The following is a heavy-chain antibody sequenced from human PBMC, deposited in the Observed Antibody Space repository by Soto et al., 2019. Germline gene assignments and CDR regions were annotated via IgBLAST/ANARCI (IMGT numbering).Heavy chain of an antibody. CDR3: ARGCSSTICYFLEGYMAV. Sequence: QVQLVQSGAEVKKPGASVKVSCKASGYTFTSYGISWVRQAPGQGLEWMGWISAYNGNTNYAQKIQGRVTMTTDTSTSTAYMKVRSLSTDDTAVYYCARGCSSTICYFLEGYMAVWGQGTTVTVSS. CDR2: ISAYNGNT. V-gene: IGHV1-18*01. D-gene: IGHD2-2*01. CDR1: GYTFTSYG. J-gene: IGHJ6*02.